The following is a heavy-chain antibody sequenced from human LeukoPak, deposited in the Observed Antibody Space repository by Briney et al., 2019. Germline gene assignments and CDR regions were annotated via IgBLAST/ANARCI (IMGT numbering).Heavy chain of an antibody. CDR1: GFTFSSYE. V-gene: IGHV3-48*03. J-gene: IGHJ4*02. CDR2: ISSSGSTI. D-gene: IGHD2-15*01. CDR3: ASAIVVVVAAPGLYYYDY. Sequence: SGGSLRLSCAASGFTFSSYEMNWVRLAPGKGLEWVSYISSSGSTIYYADSMKGRFTISRDNAKNSLYLQMNSLRAEDTAVYYCASAIVVVVAAPGLYYYDYWGQGTPVTVSS.